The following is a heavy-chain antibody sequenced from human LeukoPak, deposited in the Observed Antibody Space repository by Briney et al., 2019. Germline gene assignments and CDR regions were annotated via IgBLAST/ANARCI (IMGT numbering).Heavy chain of an antibody. J-gene: IGHJ4*02. V-gene: IGHV4-61*01. Sequence: PSETLSLTCTVSGASVSSGSYYWSWIRQPPGKGLEWIGYIYYSGSTNYNPSLKSRVTISVDTSKNQFSLKLSSVTAADTAMYYCASGGYSYGFDYWGQGTLVTVSS. CDR3: ASGGYSYGFDY. CDR2: IYYSGST. CDR1: GASVSSGSYY. D-gene: IGHD5-18*01.